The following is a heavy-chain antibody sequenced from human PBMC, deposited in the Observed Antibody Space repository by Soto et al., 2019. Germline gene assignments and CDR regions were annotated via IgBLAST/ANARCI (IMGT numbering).Heavy chain of an antibody. CDR2: IGTTSSYI. J-gene: IGHJ6*02. D-gene: IGHD2-21*02. V-gene: IGHV3-21*01. CDR3: ARVMCGDCSTYYYYSMDV. CDR1: GFTFGTYT. Sequence: EVQLVESGGGLVKPVGSLRLSCAASGFTFGTYTMNWVRQAPGKGLEWVSSIGTTSSYIYYADSVRGRFTISRDNARDSLYLQMSSLRAEDTAVYYCARVMCGDCSTYYYYSMDVWGQGTTVTVSS.